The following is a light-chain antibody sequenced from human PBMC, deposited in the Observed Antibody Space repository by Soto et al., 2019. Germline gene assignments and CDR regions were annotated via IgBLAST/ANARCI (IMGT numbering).Light chain of an antibody. J-gene: IGKJ2*01. CDR1: QSVSSTY. V-gene: IGKV3-20*01. CDR2: GAS. CDR3: QQYGSSPPYT. Sequence: EIVLTQSPGTLSLSPGERATLSCRASQSVSSTYLAWYQQKPGQAPRLLIYGASTRATGIPDRFSGIGSGTHFTLTISRLEPEDFAVYYCQQYGSSPPYTFGPGTKLEIK.